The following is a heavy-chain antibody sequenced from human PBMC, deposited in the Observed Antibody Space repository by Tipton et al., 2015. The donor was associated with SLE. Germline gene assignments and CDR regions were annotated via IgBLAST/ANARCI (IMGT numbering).Heavy chain of an antibody. CDR2: FSNTGST. CDR1: GVSINRLY. V-gene: IGHV4-59*08. J-gene: IGHJ1*01. Sequence: TLSLTCTVSGVSINRLYWSWIRQTPGKGLEWIGCFSNTGSTNYNPSLGGRVTISVDTSKNQFSLKLSSVTAADTAVYYCATNYDFWSGPHPEYFHNWGQGTLVIVSS. D-gene: IGHD3-3*01. CDR3: ATNYDFWSGPHPEYFHN.